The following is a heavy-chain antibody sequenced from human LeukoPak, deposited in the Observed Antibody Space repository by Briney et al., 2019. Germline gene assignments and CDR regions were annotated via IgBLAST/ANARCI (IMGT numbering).Heavy chain of an antibody. CDR3: TRDGSSGCNDY. J-gene: IGHJ4*02. D-gene: IGHD6-19*01. CDR2: IRSKAYGGTT. V-gene: IGHV3-49*03. Sequence: PGRSLRLSCTASGFTFGDYAMSWFRQAPGKGMEWVGFIRSKAYGGTTEYAASVKGRFTTSRDDSKSIAYLQMNSLKTEDTAVYYCTRDGSSGCNDYWGQGTLVTVSS. CDR1: GFTFGDYA.